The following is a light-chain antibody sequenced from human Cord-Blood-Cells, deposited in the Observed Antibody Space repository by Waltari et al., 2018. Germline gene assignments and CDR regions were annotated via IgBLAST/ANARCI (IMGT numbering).Light chain of an antibody. CDR1: QRVRSN. V-gene: IGKV3-15*01. J-gene: IGKJ1*01. Sequence: EIVLTQSPATLSVSPGERATLPCRASQRVRSNVAMYQQKPGQAPRLLIYGASTRATGIPARFSGSGSGTEFTLTISSLQSEDFAVYYCQQYNNWPEWTFGQGTKVEIK. CDR3: QQYNNWPEWT. CDR2: GAS.